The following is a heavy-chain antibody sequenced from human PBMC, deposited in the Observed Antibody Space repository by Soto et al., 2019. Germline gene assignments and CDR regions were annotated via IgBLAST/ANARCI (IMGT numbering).Heavy chain of an antibody. Sequence: QVQLQESGPGLGKPSGTLSLTCAVSGGSISTGNWWSWVRQPPGKGLEWIGQIYHSGITNYNPSLKSRLTISVDKSKNQFSLKLSSVTAADTAVYYCARENGGYYVYFDLWGRGTLVTVSS. D-gene: IGHD3-3*01. CDR1: GGSISTGNW. J-gene: IGHJ2*01. CDR2: IYHSGIT. V-gene: IGHV4-4*02. CDR3: ARENGGYYVYFDL.